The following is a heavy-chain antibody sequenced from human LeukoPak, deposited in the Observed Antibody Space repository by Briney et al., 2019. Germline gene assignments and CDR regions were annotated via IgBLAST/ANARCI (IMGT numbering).Heavy chain of an antibody. CDR2: IKEDGSEK. D-gene: IGHD3-10*01. J-gene: IGHJ4*02. CDR3: ARTIRGY. V-gene: IGHV3-7*01. CDR1: GFSFSNYW. Sequence: GGSLRLSCAASGFSFSNYWMSWVRQAPGKGLEWVANIKEDGSEKHYVDSVKGRFTISRDNAKNSLYLQMNSLRAEETAVYYCARTIRGYWGQGTLVTVSS.